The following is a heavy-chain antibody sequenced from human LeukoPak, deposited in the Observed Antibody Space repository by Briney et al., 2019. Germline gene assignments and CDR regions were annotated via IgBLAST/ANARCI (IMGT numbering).Heavy chain of an antibody. Sequence: GGSLRLSCTASGFTFSAYAMMWVRQAPGKGPEWISAIRGGGGGAFYADSVKGRFTISRDNSKYTLSLQMNSLRAEDTAVYYCARDPNGDYVGAFDMWGLGTMVTVSS. CDR2: IRGGGGGA. D-gene: IGHD4-17*01. CDR3: ARDPNGDYVGAFDM. J-gene: IGHJ3*02. V-gene: IGHV3-23*01. CDR1: GFTFSAYA.